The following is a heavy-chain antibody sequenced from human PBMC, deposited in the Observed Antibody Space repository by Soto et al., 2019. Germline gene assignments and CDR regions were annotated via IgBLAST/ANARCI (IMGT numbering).Heavy chain of an antibody. J-gene: IGHJ4*02. CDR2: IRSKANSYAT. D-gene: IGHD5-12*01. Sequence: WGSLRLSCAASGFTFIGSAIRCFRHSSFKWLEWVGRIRSKANSYATAYAASVKGRFTISRDDSKNTAYLQMNSLKTEDTAVYYCTRPQGTDGYNTDYWGQGTLVTVSS. V-gene: IGHV3-73*01. CDR3: TRPQGTDGYNTDY. CDR1: GFTFIGSA.